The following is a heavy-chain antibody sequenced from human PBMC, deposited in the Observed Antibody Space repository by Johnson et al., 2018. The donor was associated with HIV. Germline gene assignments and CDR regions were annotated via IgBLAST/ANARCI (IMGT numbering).Heavy chain of an antibody. V-gene: IGHV3-53*01. CDR1: GFTVRSNY. CDR3: ARTGVLGAFDI. CDR2: IHCGGDS. J-gene: IGHJ3*02. Sequence: VQLVESGGGLIQPGGSLRLSCEASGFTVRSNYISWVRQAPGKGLEWVSVIHCGGDSYYAGSVQGRFTISRENANNSLYLQMNSLIAGDTAIYYCARTGVLGAFDIWGQGTMVTVSP. D-gene: IGHD2-8*02.